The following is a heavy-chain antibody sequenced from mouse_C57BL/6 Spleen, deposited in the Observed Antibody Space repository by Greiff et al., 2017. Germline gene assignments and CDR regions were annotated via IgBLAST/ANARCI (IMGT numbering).Heavy chain of an antibody. Sequence: QVTLKESGPELVKPGASVKISCKASGYAFSSSWMNWVKQRPGKGLEWIGRIYPGDGDTNYNGKFKGKATLTADKSSSTAYMQLSSLTSEDSAVYFCARSRGNYPFDYWGQGTTLTVSS. CDR1: GYAFSSSW. J-gene: IGHJ2*01. V-gene: IGHV1-82*01. D-gene: IGHD2-1*01. CDR2: IYPGDGDT. CDR3: ARSRGNYPFDY.